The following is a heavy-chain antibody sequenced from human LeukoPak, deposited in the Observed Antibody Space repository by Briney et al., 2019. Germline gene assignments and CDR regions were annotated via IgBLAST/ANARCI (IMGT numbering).Heavy chain of an antibody. CDR1: GFTFSSYA. J-gene: IGHJ6*02. V-gene: IGHV3-23*01. Sequence: GGSLRLSCAASGFTFSSYAMSWVRQAPGKGLEWVSAISGSGGSTYYADSVKGRFTISRDNSKNTLYLQMNSLRAEDTAVYYCAKDSHCSSTSCKNYYYYGMDVWGQGTTVTVSS. D-gene: IGHD2-2*01. CDR3: AKDSHCSSTSCKNYYYYGMDV. CDR2: ISGSGGST.